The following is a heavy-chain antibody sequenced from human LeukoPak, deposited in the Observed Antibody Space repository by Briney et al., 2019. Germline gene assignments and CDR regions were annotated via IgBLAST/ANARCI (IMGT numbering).Heavy chain of an antibody. CDR2: IRSKANSYAT. J-gene: IGHJ4*02. D-gene: IGHD3-10*01. V-gene: IGHV3-73*01. CDR1: GFTFSGSA. CDR3: YTYYYGSGSYNPPFYFDY. Sequence: QAGGSLRLSCAASGFTFSGSAMHWVRQAAGKGREWVGRIRSKANSYATAYDGAGKGRFTMSRDDSKNTAYLQMNSLKTEDTAVYYCYTYYYGSGSYNPPFYFDYWGQGTLVTVSS.